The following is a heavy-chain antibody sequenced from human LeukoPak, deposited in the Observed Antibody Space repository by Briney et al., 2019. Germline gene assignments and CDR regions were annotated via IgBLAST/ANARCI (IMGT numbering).Heavy chain of an antibody. V-gene: IGHV1-69*04. CDR2: IIPILGIA. Sequence: GASVKVSCKAPGGTFSSYTISWVRQAPGQGLEWMGRIIPILGIANYAQKFQGRVTITADKSTSTAYMELSGLRSEDTAVYYCARDLSEGDIVVVPAAIGYNWFDPWGQGTLVTVSS. J-gene: IGHJ5*02. D-gene: IGHD2-2*01. CDR3: ARDLSEGDIVVVPAAIGYNWFDP. CDR1: GGTFSSYT.